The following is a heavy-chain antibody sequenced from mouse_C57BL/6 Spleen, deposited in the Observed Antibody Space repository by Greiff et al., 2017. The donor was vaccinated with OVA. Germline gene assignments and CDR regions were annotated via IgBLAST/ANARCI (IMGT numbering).Heavy chain of an antibody. J-gene: IGHJ1*03. CDR2: IWTGGGT. CDR3: ARNYRSTMVTDWYFDV. D-gene: IGHD2-2*01. CDR1: GFSLTSYA. V-gene: IGHV2-9-1*01. Sequence: VKLMESGPGLVAPSQSLSITCTVSGFSLTSYAISWVRQPPGKGLEWLGVIWTGGGTNSNSALKSRLSISKDNSKSQVFLKMNSLQTDDTARYYCARNYRSTMVTDWYFDVWGTGTTVTVSS.